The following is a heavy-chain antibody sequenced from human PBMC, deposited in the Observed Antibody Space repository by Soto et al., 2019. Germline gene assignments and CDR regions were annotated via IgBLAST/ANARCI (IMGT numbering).Heavy chain of an antibody. CDR2: IGYDGSGK. CDR1: GFTFGSHG. J-gene: IGHJ4*02. D-gene: IGHD4-4*01. CDR3: AKEDYTFFDS. Sequence: QVQLVESGGGVVQPGRSLRLSCAASGFTFGSHGMHWVRQAPGKGLEWVALIGYDGSGKYYTDSVKGRFTISRDNSKNMMYLQMNSLRADDKAIYYCAKEDYTFFDSWGQGTLVTVSS. V-gene: IGHV3-30*18.